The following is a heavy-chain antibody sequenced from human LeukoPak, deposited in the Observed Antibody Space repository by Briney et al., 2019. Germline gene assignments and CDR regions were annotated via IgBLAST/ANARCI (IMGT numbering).Heavy chain of an antibody. CDR3: AKRGIVVRAVIIFGFHKEAYYFDD. D-gene: IGHD3-10*01. CDR2: ISGSAGGT. J-gene: IGHJ4*02. CDR1: EITLSNYG. V-gene: IGHV3-23*01. Sequence: GGSLRLSCAVSEITLSNYGMSWVRQAPGKGLEWVAGISGSAGGTIYAASEKGRFTISRDNPKNTLYLQMNSLRAEDTAVYFCAKRGIVVRAVIIFGFHKEAYYFDDWGQGALVTVSS.